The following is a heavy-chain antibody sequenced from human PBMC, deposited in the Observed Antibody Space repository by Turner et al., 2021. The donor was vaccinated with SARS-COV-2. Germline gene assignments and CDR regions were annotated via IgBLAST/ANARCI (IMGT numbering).Heavy chain of an antibody. CDR3: AREGTYAVVIKEDAFDI. CDR1: GYTFTSYS. J-gene: IGHJ3*02. Sequence: QVQLVQSVAEVKKPGASVKVSCTASGYTFTSYSISWVRQAPGQGLEWMGWISADNGNTNYAQKLQGRVTMTRDTSTSTAYMEMRSLRSDDTAVYYCAREGTYAVVIKEDAFDIWGQGTMVTVSS. V-gene: IGHV1-18*04. D-gene: IGHD2-15*01. CDR2: ISADNGNT.